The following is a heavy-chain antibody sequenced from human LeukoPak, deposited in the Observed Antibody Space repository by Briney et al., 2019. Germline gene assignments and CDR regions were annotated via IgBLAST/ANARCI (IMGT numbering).Heavy chain of an antibody. CDR2: INHSGST. Sequence: TSETLSLTCAVYGGSFSGYYWSWIRQPPGKGLEWIGEINHSGSTNYNPSLKSRVTISVDTSKNQFSLKLSSVTAADTAVYYCARGPPAGSLTIFGVVTTIPLGNAFDIWGQGTMATVSS. D-gene: IGHD3-3*01. J-gene: IGHJ3*02. V-gene: IGHV4-34*01. CDR1: GGSFSGYY. CDR3: ARGPPAGSLTIFGVVTTIPLGNAFDI.